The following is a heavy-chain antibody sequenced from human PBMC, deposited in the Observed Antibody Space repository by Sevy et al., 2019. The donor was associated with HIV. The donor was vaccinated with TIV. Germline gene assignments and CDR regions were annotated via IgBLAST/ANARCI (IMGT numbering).Heavy chain of an antibody. J-gene: IGHJ2*01. CDR3: AKHYIHDIADGWYFDL. CDR2: ISGGGGGK. V-gene: IGHV3-23*01. Sequence: GGSLRLSCAASGFTFNNYAMSWVRQAPGKGLEGKGLEWVSTISGGGGGKNYADSVRGQFTISRDNSKNTLYLQVNSLRVEDTAVNYCAKHYIHDIADGWYFDLWGRGTLVTVSS. D-gene: IGHD6-13*01. CDR1: GFTFNNYA.